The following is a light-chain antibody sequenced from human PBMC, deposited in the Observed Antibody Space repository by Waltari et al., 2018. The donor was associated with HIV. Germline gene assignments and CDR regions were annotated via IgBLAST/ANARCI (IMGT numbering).Light chain of an antibody. Sequence: QSVLPQPPSVSGTPGQNVTIPCSGSSSNIVSNIVNWYQQLPGAAPKLLIYSNEQRPAGVPDRFSGANSGTPASLAISGLQSADEADYYCAAWDGSLNGMFGGGTRLTVL. CDR2: SNE. J-gene: IGLJ3*02. V-gene: IGLV1-44*01. CDR3: AAWDGSLNGM. CDR1: SSNIVSNI.